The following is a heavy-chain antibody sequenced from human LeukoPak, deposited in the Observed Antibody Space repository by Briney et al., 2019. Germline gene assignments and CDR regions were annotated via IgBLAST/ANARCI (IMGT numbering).Heavy chain of an antibody. CDR3: AKDGYDILTGPPNY. Sequence: GGSLRLSCVGSGFTFSSYDLSWVRQAPGKGLEWVSGISGSGGAPYYADSLRGRFTISRDNSKNTLYLQMNSLRAEDTAVYYCAKDGYDILTGPPNYWGQGTLVTVSS. CDR1: GFTFSSYD. V-gene: IGHV3-23*01. J-gene: IGHJ4*02. CDR2: ISGSGGAP. D-gene: IGHD3-9*01.